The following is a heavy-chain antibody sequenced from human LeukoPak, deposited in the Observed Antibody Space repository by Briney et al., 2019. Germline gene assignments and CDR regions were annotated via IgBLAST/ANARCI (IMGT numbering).Heavy chain of an antibody. CDR1: GGSISSSSYY. CDR3: ARSYYYGSGSYLDV. D-gene: IGHD3-10*01. CDR2: IYTSGST. Sequence: SETLSLTCTVSGGSISSSSYYWSWIRQPAGKGLEWIGRIYTSGSTNYNPSLKSRVTMSVDTSKNQFSLKLSSVTAADTAVYYCARSYYYGSGSYLDVWGKGTTVTISS. V-gene: IGHV4-61*02. J-gene: IGHJ6*03.